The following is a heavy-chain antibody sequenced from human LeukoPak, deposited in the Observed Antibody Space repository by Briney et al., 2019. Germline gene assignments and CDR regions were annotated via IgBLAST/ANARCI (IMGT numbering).Heavy chain of an antibody. J-gene: IGHJ4*02. V-gene: IGHV1-2*02. D-gene: IGHD6-19*01. CDR1: AYTFTGYY. CDR2: INPDSGGT. CDR3: AREGTGWYGNFDY. Sequence: ASVKVSCKASAYTFTGYYMHWVRQAPGQGLEWMGWINPDSGGTNYAQKFQGRVTMTRDTSISTAYMEVSRLRSDDTAVYYCAREGTGWYGNFDYWGQGTLVTVSS.